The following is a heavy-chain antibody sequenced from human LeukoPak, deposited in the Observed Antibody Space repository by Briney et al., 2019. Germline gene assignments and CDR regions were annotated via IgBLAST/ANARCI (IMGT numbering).Heavy chain of an antibody. CDR1: GGSISSYY. Sequence: KPSETLSLTCTVSGGSISSYYWSWIRQPPGKGLEWIGYIYTSGSTNYNPSLKSRVTISVDTSKNQFSLKLSSVTAADTAVYYCARDGYSSGWNNYYYYGMDVWGQGTTVTVSS. V-gene: IGHV4-4*09. D-gene: IGHD6-19*01. CDR3: ARDGYSSGWNNYYYYGMDV. J-gene: IGHJ6*02. CDR2: IYTSGST.